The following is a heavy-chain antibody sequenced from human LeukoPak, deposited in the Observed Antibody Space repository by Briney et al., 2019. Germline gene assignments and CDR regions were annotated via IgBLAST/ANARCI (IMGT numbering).Heavy chain of an antibody. CDR3: AKDRSCTNDICHGDFDY. Sequence: PGGSLRLSCAASGFTFSSYAVSWVRQAPGKGVEWVSSISGSGGSTYSADSVKGRLTISRDNSKNTLYLQMNSLRAEDTALYYCAKDRSCTNDICHGDFDYWGQGTLVTVSS. CDR1: GFTFSSYA. CDR2: ISGSGGST. D-gene: IGHD2-8*01. J-gene: IGHJ4*02. V-gene: IGHV3-23*01.